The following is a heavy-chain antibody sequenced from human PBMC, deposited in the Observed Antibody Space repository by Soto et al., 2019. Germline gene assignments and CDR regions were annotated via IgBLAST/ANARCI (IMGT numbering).Heavy chain of an antibody. CDR3: ARFHGQQLVPDYYYYGMDV. D-gene: IGHD6-13*01. CDR2: IWYDGSNK. CDR1: GFTFSSYG. V-gene: IGHV3-33*01. J-gene: IGHJ6*02. Sequence: PGGSLRLSCAASGFTFSSYGMHWVRQAPGKGLEWVAVIWYDGSNKYYADSVKGRFTISRDNSKNTLYLQMNSLRAEDTAVYYCARFHGQQLVPDYYYYGMDVWGRGTTVTVSS.